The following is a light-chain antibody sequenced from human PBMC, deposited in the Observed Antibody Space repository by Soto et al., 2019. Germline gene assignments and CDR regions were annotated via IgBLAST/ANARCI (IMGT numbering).Light chain of an antibody. Sequence: EIVLTQSPGTLSLSPGERATLSCRASQSVSNSYLAWYQQKPGQAPRLLIYNAFNRATGIPDRFSGSGSGTDFTLTISRLEPEDFAVYYCQQYGSSPGTFGGGTKVDIK. CDR1: QSVSNSY. CDR2: NAF. V-gene: IGKV3-20*01. J-gene: IGKJ4*01. CDR3: QQYGSSPGT.